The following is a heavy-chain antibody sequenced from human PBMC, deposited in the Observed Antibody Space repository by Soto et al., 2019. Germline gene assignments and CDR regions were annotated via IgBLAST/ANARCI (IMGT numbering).Heavy chain of an antibody. CDR3: AREVGYSSSWKENGFDI. CDR1: GFTFSGYS. J-gene: IGHJ3*02. Sequence: EVQLVESGGDLVKPGGSLRLSCAASGFTFSGYSMNWVRQAPGKGLEWVSSITANTVYKYYGDSVKGRFTISRDNAKNSLALQMHSLRSEDTAVYYCAREVGYSSSWKENGFDIWGQGTMVPVSS. V-gene: IGHV3-21*01. CDR2: ITANTVYK. D-gene: IGHD6-13*01.